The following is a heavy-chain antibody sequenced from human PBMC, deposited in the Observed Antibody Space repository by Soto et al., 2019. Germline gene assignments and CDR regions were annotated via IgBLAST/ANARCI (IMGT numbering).Heavy chain of an antibody. CDR3: AREGPTVFQGLDY. J-gene: IGHJ4*02. Sequence: EVQLVESGGGLIQPGGSLRLSCAASGFTVSSNYMSWVRQAPGKGLEWVSVIYSGGSTYYADSVKVRFTISRDNSKNTVYLQMTSLRAEDTAVYYCAREGPTVFQGLDYWGQGTLVTVSS. D-gene: IGHD4-17*01. CDR1: GFTVSSNY. CDR2: IYSGGST. V-gene: IGHV3-53*01.